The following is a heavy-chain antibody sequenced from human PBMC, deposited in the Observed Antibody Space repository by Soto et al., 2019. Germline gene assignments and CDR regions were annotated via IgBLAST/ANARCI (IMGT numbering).Heavy chain of an antibody. CDR1: GFTLRTYT. J-gene: IGHJ4*01. CDR2: ISISSSDR. CDR3: VRGMNPLF. V-gene: IGHV3-21*06. Sequence: GGSLRLSCAASGFTLRTYTMNWVRQAPGKGLEWVSSISISSSDRYYADSVRGRFTISRDNTKNALYLQMNSLRADDTAVYFCVRGMNPLFGGQGTLVTVSS.